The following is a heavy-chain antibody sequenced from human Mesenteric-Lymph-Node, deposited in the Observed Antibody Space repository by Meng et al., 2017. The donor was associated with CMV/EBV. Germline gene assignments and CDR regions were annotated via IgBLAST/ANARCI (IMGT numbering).Heavy chain of an antibody. J-gene: IGHJ5*02. CDR2: ISPNTGDT. CDR1: GYSFTGYS. V-gene: IGHV1-2*06. CDR3: GRGQQTFDP. D-gene: IGHD1-1*01. Sequence: QVQLVQSGAEVKKPGASVKVSCKASGYSFTGYSIHWVRQAPGQGLEWMGRISPNTGDTIYEENFQGRVTMTRDTSINTAYMELSSLTSDDTAMYYCGRGQQTFDPWGQGTLVTVSS.